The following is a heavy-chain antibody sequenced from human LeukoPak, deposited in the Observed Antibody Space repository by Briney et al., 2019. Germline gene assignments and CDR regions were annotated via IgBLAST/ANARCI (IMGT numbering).Heavy chain of an antibody. CDR3: AMRPRGSYYYYGMDV. V-gene: IGHV3-21*01. CDR2: ISSSSSYI. D-gene: IGHD6-19*01. Sequence: GGSLRLSCAASGFTFSSYSMNWVRQAPGKGLEWVSSISSSSSYIYYADSVKGRFTISRDNAKNSLYLQMNSLRAEDTAVYYCAMRPRGSYYYYGMDVWGQGTTVTVSS. J-gene: IGHJ6*02. CDR1: GFTFSSYS.